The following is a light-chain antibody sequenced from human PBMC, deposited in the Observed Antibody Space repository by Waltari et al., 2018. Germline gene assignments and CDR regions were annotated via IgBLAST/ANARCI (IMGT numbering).Light chain of an antibody. CDR3: QQRSNWPPYT. CDR1: TSVSSY. Sequence: EIVLTQSPATLSLSPGERATLSCRASTSVSSYLAWYQQKPGQAPRLLIYDASNRATGIPARFSGSGSGTDFTLTISSLEPEDFAVYYCQQRSNWPPYTFGQGTKLEI. J-gene: IGKJ2*01. CDR2: DAS. V-gene: IGKV3-11*01.